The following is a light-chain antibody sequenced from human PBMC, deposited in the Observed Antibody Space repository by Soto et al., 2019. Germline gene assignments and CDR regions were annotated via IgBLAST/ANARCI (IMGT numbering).Light chain of an antibody. J-gene: IGKJ4*01. CDR2: DAS. V-gene: IGKV1-13*02. Sequence: AIPLTQSPSSLSASVGDRVTITCRASQGISSALAWYQQKPGKAPKLLIYDASSLESGVPSRFSGSGSGTDFTLTISSLQPEDFATYYCQQFNSYITFGGGTKVEIK. CDR3: QQFNSYIT. CDR1: QGISSA.